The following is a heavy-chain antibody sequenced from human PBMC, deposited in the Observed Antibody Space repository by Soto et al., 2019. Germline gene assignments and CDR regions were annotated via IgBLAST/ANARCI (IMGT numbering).Heavy chain of an antibody. J-gene: IGHJ3*02. CDR1: GGSISSGGYY. Sequence: PSETLSLTCTVSGGSISSGGYYWSWIRQHPGKGLEWIGYIYYSGSTYYNPSLKSRVTISVDTSKNQFSLKLSSVTAADTAVYYCARGEYDILTGLPHDAFDIWGQVTMVTVSS. D-gene: IGHD3-9*01. CDR2: IYYSGST. CDR3: ARGEYDILTGLPHDAFDI. V-gene: IGHV4-31*03.